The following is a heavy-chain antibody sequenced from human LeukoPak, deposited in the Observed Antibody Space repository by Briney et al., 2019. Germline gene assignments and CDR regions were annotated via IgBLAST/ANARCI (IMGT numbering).Heavy chain of an antibody. V-gene: IGHV1-18*01. D-gene: IGHD6-6*01. Sequence: ASVKVSCKASGYTFTSYGISWVRQAPGQGLEWMGWISAYNGNTNYAQKLQGRVTMTTDTSTSTAYMELRSLRSDDTAVYYCARTSSSIAARISAFDIWGQGTMVTVSS. J-gene: IGHJ3*02. CDR2: ISAYNGNT. CDR3: ARTSSSIAARISAFDI. CDR1: GYTFTSYG.